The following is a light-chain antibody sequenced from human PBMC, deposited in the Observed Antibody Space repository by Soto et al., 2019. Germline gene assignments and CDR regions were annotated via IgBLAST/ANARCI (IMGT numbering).Light chain of an antibody. J-gene: IGLJ3*02. V-gene: IGLV2-14*03. CDR1: SSDIGAYNY. Sequence: QSALTQPASVSGSPGQSITISCSGTSSDIGAYNYVSWYQQHPDKAPKLIIFDVTNRPSGVSPRFSGSKSGNTASLTISGLQVEDEADYYCGTWDSSMSAAGWVFGGGTKVTVL. CDR3: GTWDSSMSAAGWV. CDR2: DVT.